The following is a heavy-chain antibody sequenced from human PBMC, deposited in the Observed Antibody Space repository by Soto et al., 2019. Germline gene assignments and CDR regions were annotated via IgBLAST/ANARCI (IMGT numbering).Heavy chain of an antibody. CDR1: GYTFTSYD. Sequence: ASVKVSCKASGYTFTSYDINWVRQATGQGLEWMGWMNPNSGNTGYAQKFQGRVTMTRNTSISTAYMELSSLRSEDTAVYYCARGGTPSYDFWSGYYTWGQGTLVTVSS. D-gene: IGHD3-3*01. V-gene: IGHV1-8*01. CDR2: MNPNSGNT. CDR3: ARGGTPSYDFWSGYYT. J-gene: IGHJ4*02.